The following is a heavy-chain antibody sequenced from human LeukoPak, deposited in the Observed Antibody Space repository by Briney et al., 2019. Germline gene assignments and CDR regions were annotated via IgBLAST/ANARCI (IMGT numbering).Heavy chain of an antibody. Sequence: GESLKISCKGSGYSFTSYCIGWVRQMPGKGLEWMGIIYPGDSDTRYNPSFQGQVTISADKSISTAYLQWSSLKASDTAMYYCARHVYSGYCSGGSCSGWFDPWGQGTLVTVSS. D-gene: IGHD2-15*01. J-gene: IGHJ5*02. CDR3: ARHVYSGYCSGGSCSGWFDP. CDR1: GYSFTSYC. V-gene: IGHV5-51*01. CDR2: IYPGDSDT.